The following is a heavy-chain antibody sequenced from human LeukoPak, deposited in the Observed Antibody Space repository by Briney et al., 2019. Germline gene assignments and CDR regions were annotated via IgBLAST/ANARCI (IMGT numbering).Heavy chain of an antibody. Sequence: KPSETLSLTCTVPGGSISNNTSYWGWIRQPPGKGLEWIASIYYSGSTYYNPALKSRLTISVDTSNNQFSLKLSSVIATDTAVYYCARHEWIQYYMDVWGKGSTVTVSS. D-gene: IGHD5-18*01. CDR3: ARHEWIQYYMDV. CDR2: IYYSGST. V-gene: IGHV4-39*01. J-gene: IGHJ6*03. CDR1: GGSISNNTSY.